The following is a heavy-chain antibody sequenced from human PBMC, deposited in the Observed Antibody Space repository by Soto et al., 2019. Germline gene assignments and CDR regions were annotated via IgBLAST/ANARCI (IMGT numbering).Heavy chain of an antibody. D-gene: IGHD2-8*01. CDR2: VIPVHGTA. Sequence: QVQLVQSGAEVKKPGSSVKVSCKASGGTFSSNGISWVRQAPGQGLEWMGGVIPVHGTASYAQNFQGRVTMTADESTSTDYMELSSLRSEDTAVYYCARARYCTNGICLMPRDYYGMDVWGQGTTVTVSS. CDR3: ARARYCTNGICLMPRDYYGMDV. CDR1: GGTFSSNG. J-gene: IGHJ6*02. V-gene: IGHV1-69*01.